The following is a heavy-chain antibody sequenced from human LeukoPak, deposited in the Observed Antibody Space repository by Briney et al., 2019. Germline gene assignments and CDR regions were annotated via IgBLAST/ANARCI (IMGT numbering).Heavy chain of an antibody. CDR2: INPNGGGT. J-gene: IGHJ4*02. CDR3: ARRGGCISTSCDLDY. Sequence: ASVKVSCKTSGYTFTSYYMHWMRQAPGQGFEWVGMINPNGGGTSSAQKFQGRVTLTRDTSTSTVYMDLSSLRSEDTAIYYCARRGGCISTSCDLDYWGQGTLVTVSS. CDR1: GYTFTSYY. D-gene: IGHD2-2*01. V-gene: IGHV1-46*03.